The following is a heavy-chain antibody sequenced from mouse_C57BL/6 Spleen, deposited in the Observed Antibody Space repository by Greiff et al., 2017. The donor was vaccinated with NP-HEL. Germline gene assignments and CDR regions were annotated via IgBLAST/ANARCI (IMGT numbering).Heavy chain of an antibody. CDR3: ARGTIYYDYDGYAMDY. CDR1: GYTFTSYW. V-gene: IGHV1-72*01. CDR2: IDPNSGGT. Sequence: VKQSCKASGYTFTSYWMHWGKQRPGRGLEWIGRIDPNSGGTKYNEKFKSKATLTVDKPSSTAYMQLSSLTSEDSAVYYCARGTIYYDYDGYAMDYWGQGTSVTVSS. D-gene: IGHD2-4*01. J-gene: IGHJ4*01.